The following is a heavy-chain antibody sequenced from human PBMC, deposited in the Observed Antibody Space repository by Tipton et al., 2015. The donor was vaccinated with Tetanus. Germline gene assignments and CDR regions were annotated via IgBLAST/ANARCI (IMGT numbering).Heavy chain of an antibody. CDR1: GYTFTGYY. D-gene: IGHD3-22*01. V-gene: IGHV1-2*02. CDR3: ARDRGDYIYYGMDV. CDR2: IDPNSGGT. J-gene: IGHJ6*02. Sequence: QLVQSGAEVKKPGASLKVSCKASGYTFTGYYLYWVRQAPGQGLEWMGWIDPNSGGTIYAQKFQGRVTMTRDTSISTAYMELSRRRSDDTAVYYCARDRGDYIYYGMDVWGPGTTVTVTS.